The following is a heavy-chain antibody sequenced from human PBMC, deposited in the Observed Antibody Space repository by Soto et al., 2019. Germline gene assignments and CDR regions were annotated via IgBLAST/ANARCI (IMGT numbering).Heavy chain of an antibody. J-gene: IGHJ4*02. CDR1: GYTFTSYA. V-gene: IGHV1-3*01. Sequence: ASVKVSCKASGYTFTSYAMHWVRQAPGQRLEWMGWINAGNGNRKYSQKFQGRVTITRDTSASTAYMELGSLRSEDTAVYYCAREVWDYWGQGTLVTVSS. D-gene: IGHD2-21*01. CDR3: AREVWDY. CDR2: INAGNGNR.